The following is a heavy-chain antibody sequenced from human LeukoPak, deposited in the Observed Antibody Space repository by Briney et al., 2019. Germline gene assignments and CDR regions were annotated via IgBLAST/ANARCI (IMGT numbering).Heavy chain of an antibody. CDR2: ISSTSSTI. Sequence: GGSLRLPCAASGFTFSNYSMNWVRQAPGKGLEWVSYISSTSSTIYYADSVKGRFTISRDNANNSLCLQMNSLRDEDTAVYYCARTRLNDYWGQGTLVTVSS. J-gene: IGHJ4*02. CDR1: GFTFSNYS. CDR3: ARTRLNDY. V-gene: IGHV3-48*02.